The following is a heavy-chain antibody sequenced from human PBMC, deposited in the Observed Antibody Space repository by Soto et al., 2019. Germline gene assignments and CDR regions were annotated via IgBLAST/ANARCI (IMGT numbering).Heavy chain of an antibody. CDR3: ARVHSGYDLLDY. D-gene: IGHD5-12*01. CDR2: IKQDGSEK. V-gene: IGHV3-7*01. CDR1: GFTFSSSW. Sequence: EVQLVESGGGLVQPGGSLRLSCAASGFTFSSSWMSWVRQAPGKGLEWVANIKQDGSEKYYVDSVKGRFTISRDNAKNSRYLQMNSLRAEDTAVSYCARVHSGYDLLDYWGQGTLVTVSS. J-gene: IGHJ4*02.